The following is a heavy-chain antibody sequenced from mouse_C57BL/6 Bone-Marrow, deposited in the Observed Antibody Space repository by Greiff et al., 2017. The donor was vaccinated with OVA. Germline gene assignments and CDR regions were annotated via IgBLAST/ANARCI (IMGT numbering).Heavy chain of an antibody. D-gene: IGHD2-3*01. V-gene: IGHV5-9-1*02. CDR2: ISSGSDYI. CDR3: TRDGYYARDY. CDR1: GFTFSSYA. Sequence: EVQVVESGEGLVKPGGSLKLSCAASGFTFSSYALSWVRQTPEKRLEWVAYISSGSDYIYYADTVKGRFTISRDNARNTLYLQMSSLKSEDTAMDYCTRDGYYARDYWGQGTSVTVSS. J-gene: IGHJ4*01.